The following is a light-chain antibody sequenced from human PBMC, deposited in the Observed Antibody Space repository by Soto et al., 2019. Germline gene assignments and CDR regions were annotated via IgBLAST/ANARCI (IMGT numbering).Light chain of an antibody. CDR1: SSNIGSNY. Sequence: QSVLTQPPSASGTPGQRVTISCSGSSSNIGSNYVYWHQQLPGMAPKLLIYGNSQRTSGVPDRFSGSKSGTSASLAISGLRSEDEADYYCAAWDDSLSVWVFGGGTKVTVL. CDR2: GNS. CDR3: AAWDDSLSVWV. J-gene: IGLJ3*02. V-gene: IGLV1-47*01.